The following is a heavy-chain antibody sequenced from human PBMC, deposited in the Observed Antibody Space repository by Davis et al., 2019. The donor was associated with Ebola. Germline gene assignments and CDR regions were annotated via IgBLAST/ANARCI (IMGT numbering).Heavy chain of an antibody. D-gene: IGHD1-26*01. V-gene: IGHV3-15*01. CDR3: TTGGSKLARYYYGMDV. Sequence: GESLKISCAASGFTFSNAWMSWVRQAPGKGLEWVGRIKSKTDGGTTDYAAPVKGRFTISRNDSKNTLYLQMNSLKTEDTAVYYCTTGGSKLARYYYGMDVWGQGTTVTVSS. CDR1: GFTFSNAW. J-gene: IGHJ6*02. CDR2: IKSKTDGGTT.